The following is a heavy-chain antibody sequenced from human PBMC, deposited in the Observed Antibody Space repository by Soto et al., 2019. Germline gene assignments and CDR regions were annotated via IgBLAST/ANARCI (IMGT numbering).Heavy chain of an antibody. D-gene: IGHD2-2*01. CDR2: IYYDGTA. J-gene: IGHJ5*01. CDR3: ARLGKYYQSLDS. V-gene: IGHV4-59*08. Sequence: TSETLSHTCSVSGGSISSGYWTWIRQPPGKGLEWVGYIYYDGTARHNPSLKSRVTISLETSRSQFSLRLSSVTAADTAVYYCARLGKYYQSLDSWGPGNLVTVSS. CDR1: GGSISSGY.